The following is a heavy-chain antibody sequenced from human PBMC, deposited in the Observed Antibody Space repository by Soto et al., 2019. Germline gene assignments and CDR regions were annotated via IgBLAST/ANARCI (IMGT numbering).Heavy chain of an antibody. V-gene: IGHV3-30*03. CDR1: GFTFSSYG. J-gene: IGHJ4*02. CDR2: ISYDGSNK. D-gene: IGHD2-21*01. CDR3: APDGGDDY. Sequence: GGSLRLSCAASGFTFSSYGMHWVRQAPGKGLEWVGVISYDGSNKYYVDSVKGRFTISRDNSKNTLYLQMNSLRAEDTAVYYCAPDGGDDYWGQGTLVTVSS.